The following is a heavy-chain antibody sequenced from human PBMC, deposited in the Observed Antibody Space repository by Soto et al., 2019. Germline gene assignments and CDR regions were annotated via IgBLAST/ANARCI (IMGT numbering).Heavy chain of an antibody. V-gene: IGHV3-23*01. Sequence: PWGSLRLSCAASGFTFSNYAINWFRQAPGKGLEWVSSIGGSGGSTYYADSVKGRFTISRDNSKNTLYLQMNSLRAEDTAVYYCAKDRSMYYYDRSRSFDYWAQGPLDPVSP. CDR1: GFTFSNYA. J-gene: IGHJ4*02. CDR3: AKDRSMYYYDRSRSFDY. CDR2: IGGSGGST. D-gene: IGHD3-22*01.